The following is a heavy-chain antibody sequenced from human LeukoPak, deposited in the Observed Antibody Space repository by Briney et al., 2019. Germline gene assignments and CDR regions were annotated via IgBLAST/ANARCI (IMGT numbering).Heavy chain of an antibody. CDR3: ARKVIGYGGWFFY. V-gene: IGHV1-69*13. D-gene: IGHD5-12*01. CDR1: GGTFSSYA. Sequence: ASVKVSCKASGGTFSSYAISWVRQAPGQGLEWMGGIIPIFGTANYAQKFQGRVTVTADESTSTAYMELSSLRSEDTAVYYCARKVIGYGGWFFYWGQGTLVTVSS. J-gene: IGHJ4*02. CDR2: IIPIFGTA.